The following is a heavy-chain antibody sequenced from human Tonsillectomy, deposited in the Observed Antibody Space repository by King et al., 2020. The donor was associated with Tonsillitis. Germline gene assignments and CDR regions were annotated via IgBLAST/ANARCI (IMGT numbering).Heavy chain of an antibody. CDR2: IKQDGIEK. CDR1: GFTFSRYW. D-gene: IGHD3-22*01. Sequence: VQLVESGGGLVQPGGSLRVSCAASGFTFSRYWMSWVRQSPGKGLEWVASIKQDGIEKYYVDSVKGRFTISGDNAKNSLHLQMNSLRAEDTALYYCARSYDYYDAFDIWGQGTMVTVSS. CDR3: ARSYDYYDAFDI. V-gene: IGHV3-7*03. J-gene: IGHJ3*02.